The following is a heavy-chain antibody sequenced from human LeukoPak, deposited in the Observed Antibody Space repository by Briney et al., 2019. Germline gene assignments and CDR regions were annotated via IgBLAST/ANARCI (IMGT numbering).Heavy chain of an antibody. J-gene: IGHJ6*03. CDR2: IIPIFGTA. CDR3: ARHLYDSSGYYPYYYYYYMDV. Sequence: ASVKVSCKASGGTFSNYAISWVRQAPGQGLEWMGGIIPIFGTANYAQKFQGRVTITADKSTSTAYMELSSLRSEDTAVYYCARHLYDSSGYYPYYYYYYMDVWGKGTTVTVSS. CDR1: GGTFSNYA. V-gene: IGHV1-69*06. D-gene: IGHD3-22*01.